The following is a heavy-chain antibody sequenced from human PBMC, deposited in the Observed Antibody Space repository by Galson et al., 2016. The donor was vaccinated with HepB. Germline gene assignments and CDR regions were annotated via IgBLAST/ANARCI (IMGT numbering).Heavy chain of an antibody. Sequence: SLRLSCAASRFTFSHKAMHWVRQAPGKGLEWVAVISHDGSIKLYADSVKGRFTISRDNSKNTLYLQMNSLRTEDGALYYCAREGYAGDRAWMNYWGQGTLVTVSS. CDR2: ISHDGSIK. D-gene: IGHD4-23*01. J-gene: IGHJ4*02. CDR1: RFTFSHKA. CDR3: AREGYAGDRAWMNY. V-gene: IGHV3-30*04.